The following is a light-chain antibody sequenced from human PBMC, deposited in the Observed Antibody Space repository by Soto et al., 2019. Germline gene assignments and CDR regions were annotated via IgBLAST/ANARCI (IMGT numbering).Light chain of an antibody. CDR3: QHTLKWPPT. V-gene: IGKV3-15*01. CDR2: DTS. J-gene: IGKJ1*01. CDR1: QSVSTN. Sequence: VMTQSPATLSVSPGERAALSCRASQSVSTNLAWYQQKPGQPPRLLIYDTSARAAGIPARFSGSGSATEFTLTISSLQSEDFALYYCQHTLKWPPTFGQGTKVDIK.